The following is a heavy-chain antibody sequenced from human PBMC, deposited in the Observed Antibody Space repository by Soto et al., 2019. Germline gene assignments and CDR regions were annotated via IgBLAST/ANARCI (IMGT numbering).Heavy chain of an antibody. D-gene: IGHD5-18*01. CDR1: GGSISSSSYY. V-gene: IGHV4-39*02. J-gene: IGHJ4*02. CDR3: AREPMNVDTAMVPD. CDR2: IYYSGST. Sequence: LSLTCTVSGGSISSSSYYWGWIRQPPGKGLEWIGSIYYSGSTYYNPSLKSRVTISVDTSKNQFSLKLSSVTAADTAVYYRAREPMNVDTAMVPDWGQGTLVTVSS.